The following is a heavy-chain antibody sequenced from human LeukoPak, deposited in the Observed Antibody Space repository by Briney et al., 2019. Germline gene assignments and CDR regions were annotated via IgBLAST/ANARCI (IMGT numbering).Heavy chain of an antibody. V-gene: IGHV1-2*02. CDR3: ARFKIGGSYYYYYYMDV. Sequence: ASVKVSCKASGYTFTGYYMHWVRQAPGQGLEWMGWINPNSGGANYAQKFQGRVTMTRDTSISTAYMELSRLRSDDTAVYYCARFKIGGSYYYYYYMDVWGKGTTVTVSS. CDR1: GYTFTGYY. CDR2: INPNSGGA. D-gene: IGHD3-22*01. J-gene: IGHJ6*03.